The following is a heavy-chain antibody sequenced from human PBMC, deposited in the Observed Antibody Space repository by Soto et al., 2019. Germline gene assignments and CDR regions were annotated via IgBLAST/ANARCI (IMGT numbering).Heavy chain of an antibody. D-gene: IGHD3-3*01. J-gene: IGHJ4*02. Sequence: SETLSLTCTVSGGSISSYYWTWIRQPPGKGLEWIGYIYYSGSTNYNPSLKSRVTISVDTSKNQFSLKLSSVTAADTAVYYCARVANDFWSGYPEYYFDYWGQGTLVTVS. CDR3: ARVANDFWSGYPEYYFDY. CDR2: IYYSGST. V-gene: IGHV4-59*01. CDR1: GGSISSYY.